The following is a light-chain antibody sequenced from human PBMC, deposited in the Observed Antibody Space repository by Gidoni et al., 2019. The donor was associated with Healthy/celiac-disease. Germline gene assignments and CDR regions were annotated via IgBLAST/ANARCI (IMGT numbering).Light chain of an antibody. CDR1: LSVLYSSNNKNY. V-gene: IGKV4-1*01. Sequence: VSLGERATINCKSSLSVLYSSNNKNYLAWYQQKPGQPPKLLIYWASTRESGVPDRFSGSGSGTDFTLTISSLQAEDVAVYYCQQYYSTPLTFGPGTKVDIK. CDR2: WAS. J-gene: IGKJ3*01. CDR3: QQYYSTPLT.